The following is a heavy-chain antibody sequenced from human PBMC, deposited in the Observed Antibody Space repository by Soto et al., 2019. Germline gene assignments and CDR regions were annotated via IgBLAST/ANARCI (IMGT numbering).Heavy chain of an antibody. CDR2: IYYSGST. Sequence: QMQLQESGPGLVKHSETLSLTGTVSGGSISSSSYYWGWIRQPPGKGLEWIGSIYYSGSTYYNPSLKSRVTISVATPKDQSSLKLSSVPAADTAVYYCARHAAGYFDYWGKGTLVTVSS. D-gene: IGHD6-13*01. V-gene: IGHV4-39*01. CDR1: GGSISSSSYY. CDR3: ARHAAGYFDY. J-gene: IGHJ4*02.